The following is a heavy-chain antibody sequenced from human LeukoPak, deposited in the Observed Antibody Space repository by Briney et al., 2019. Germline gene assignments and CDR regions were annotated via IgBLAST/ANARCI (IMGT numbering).Heavy chain of an antibody. CDR2: IYFSGST. CDR3: ARSYDTNFDY. D-gene: IGHD3-3*01. Sequence: SETLSLTCTVSGGSINSYYWSWTRQPAGKGLEWIGYIYFSGSTSYNPSLKSRVTISVDRSKNQFSLKLSSVAAADTAVYYCARSYDTNFDYWGQGTLVTVSS. J-gene: IGHJ4*02. V-gene: IGHV4-59*01. CDR1: GGSINSYY.